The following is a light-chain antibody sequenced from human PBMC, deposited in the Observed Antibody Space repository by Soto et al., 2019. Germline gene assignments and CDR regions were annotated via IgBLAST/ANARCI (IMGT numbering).Light chain of an antibody. Sequence: ELVLTQSPGTLSLSPGERATLSCRASQSVSISYLAWYQQKPGQAPRLLIYGASSRATGIPDRFSGSGSGTDFSLTISRLEPEDSAVYYCQQYRRSVYTFGKGTKVDIK. CDR3: QQYRRSVYT. J-gene: IGKJ2*01. V-gene: IGKV3-20*01. CDR2: GAS. CDR1: QSVSISY.